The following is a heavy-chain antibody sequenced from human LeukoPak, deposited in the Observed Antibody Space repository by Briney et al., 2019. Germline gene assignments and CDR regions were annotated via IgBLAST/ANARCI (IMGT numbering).Heavy chain of an antibody. CDR3: AKVFKKGTRLPWSYGMDG. J-gene: IGHJ6*02. D-gene: IGHD3-3*01. Sequence: GGSLRLSCAASGFTFSDYAIIWVRQAPGKGLEWVSVISGSGGSTFYADSVQGRFTISRDNSESTLYLQMNSLRDEDTAVYYCAKVFKKGTRLPWSYGMDGWGQGTTVTVSS. CDR1: GFTFSDYA. CDR2: ISGSGGST. V-gene: IGHV3-23*01.